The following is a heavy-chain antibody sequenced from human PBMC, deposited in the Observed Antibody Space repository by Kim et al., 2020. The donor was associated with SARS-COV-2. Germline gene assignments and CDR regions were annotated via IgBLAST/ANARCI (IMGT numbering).Heavy chain of an antibody. V-gene: IGHV4-31*03. CDR3: ARGSPGISVAGTREYRWFDP. Sequence: SETLSLTCTVSGGSVSSGHYYWSWVRQHPGKGLEWIAYVHYSGSTYYNPSLKSRITVSVDTSKNQFSLNLSSVTAADTAVYFCARGSPGISVAGTREYRWFDPWGQGTLVIVSS. CDR2: VHYSGST. CDR1: GGSVSSGHYY. J-gene: IGHJ5*02. D-gene: IGHD6-19*01.